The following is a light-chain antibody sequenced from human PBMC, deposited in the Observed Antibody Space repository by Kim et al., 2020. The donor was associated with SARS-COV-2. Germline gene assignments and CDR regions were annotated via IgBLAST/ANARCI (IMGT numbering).Light chain of an antibody. CDR2: GAS. CDR1: QSVSSN. J-gene: IGKJ1*01. CDR3: QQCNNWPRT. Sequence: VSQGVRASHSCKASQSVSSNVAWYPQKPGQTPRHLIYGASTRATGIPARFSGSGSGTEFTLTISSLQSEDFAVDYCQQCNNWPRTFGQGTQVDIK. V-gene: IGKV3-15*01.